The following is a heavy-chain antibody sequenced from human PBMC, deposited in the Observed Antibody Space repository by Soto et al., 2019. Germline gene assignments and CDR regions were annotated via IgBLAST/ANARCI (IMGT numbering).Heavy chain of an antibody. J-gene: IGHJ6*02. D-gene: IGHD3-10*01. V-gene: IGHV4-34*01. CDR2: INHSGST. CDR1: GGSFSCYY. CDR3: ARGDMVRGVIPPYYYYYGMDV. Sequence: PSETLSLTCAVYGGSFSCYYWSWIRQPPGKGLEWIGEINHSGSTNYNPSLKSRVTISVDTSKNQFSLKLSSVTAADTAVYYCARGDMVRGVIPPYYYYYGMDVWGQGTTVTVSS.